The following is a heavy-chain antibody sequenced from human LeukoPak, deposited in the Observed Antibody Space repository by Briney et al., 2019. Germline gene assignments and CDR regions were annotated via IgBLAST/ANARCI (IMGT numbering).Heavy chain of an antibody. D-gene: IGHD3-16*01. CDR2: IWYDGSKE. Sequence: GGSLRLSCAASGFTLSSYGMHWVRQAPGKGLEWVALIWYDGSKENYADSVKGRFTISRDISKTTLKLQRNSLRVEETPVFYCGRDVSFGSLDFRGQGTPVSVSS. V-gene: IGHV3-33*01. J-gene: IGHJ4*02. CDR1: GFTLSSYG. CDR3: GRDVSFGSLDF.